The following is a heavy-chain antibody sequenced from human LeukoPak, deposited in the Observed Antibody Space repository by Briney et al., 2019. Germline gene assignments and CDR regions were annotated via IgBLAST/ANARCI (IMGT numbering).Heavy chain of an antibody. V-gene: IGHV4-39*07. CDR1: GGSISSSSYY. J-gene: IGHJ6*03. CDR2: IYYSGST. CDR3: ARVYGGSGFYYYYYMDV. Sequence: SETLSLTCTVSGGSISSSSYYWAWLRQSPGKGLEWIGSIYYSGSTYYNPSLKSRVIISVDTSKNQFSLRLSSVTAANTAVYYCARVYGGSGFYYYYYMDVWGKGTTVTVSS. D-gene: IGHD3-10*01.